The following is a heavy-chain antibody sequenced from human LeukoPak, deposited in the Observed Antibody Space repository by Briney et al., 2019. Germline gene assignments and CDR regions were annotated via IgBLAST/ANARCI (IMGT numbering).Heavy chain of an antibody. D-gene: IGHD1-26*01. CDR2: ISSSSSYI. CDR3: ARDVGATRFRY. J-gene: IGHJ4*02. V-gene: IGHV3-21*01. CDR1: GFTFSSYS. Sequence: GGSLRLSCAASGFTFSSYSMNWVRQAPGKGLEWVSSISSSSSYIYYADSVKGRFTISRDNAKNSLHLQMNSLRAEDTAVYYCARDVGATRFRYWGQGTLVTVSS.